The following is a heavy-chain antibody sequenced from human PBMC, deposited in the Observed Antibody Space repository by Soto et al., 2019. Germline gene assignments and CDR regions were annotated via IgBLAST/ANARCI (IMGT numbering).Heavy chain of an antibody. D-gene: IGHD3-3*01. V-gene: IGHV4-59*01. Sequence: PSETLSLTCTVSGGSISSYYWSWIRQPPGKGLEWIGYIYYSGSTNYNPSLKSRVTISVDTSKNQFSLKLSSVTAADTAVYYCARNSLSIFGVVIADFDYWGQGTLVTVSS. J-gene: IGHJ4*02. CDR1: GGSISSYY. CDR2: IYYSGST. CDR3: ARNSLSIFGVVIADFDY.